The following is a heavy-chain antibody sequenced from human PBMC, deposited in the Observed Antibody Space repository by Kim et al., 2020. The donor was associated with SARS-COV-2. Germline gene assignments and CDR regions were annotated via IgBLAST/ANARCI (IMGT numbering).Heavy chain of an antibody. Sequence: GGSLRLSCAASGFTFSSYAMSWVRQAPGKGLEWVSAISGSGGSTYYADSVKGRFTISRDNSKNTLYLQMNSLRAEDTAVYYCAKVGSEVVRIQLWSFDIWGQGTMVTVSS. J-gene: IGHJ3*02. CDR1: GFTFSSYA. CDR3: AKVGSEVVRIQLWSFDI. CDR2: ISGSGGST. D-gene: IGHD5-18*01. V-gene: IGHV3-23*01.